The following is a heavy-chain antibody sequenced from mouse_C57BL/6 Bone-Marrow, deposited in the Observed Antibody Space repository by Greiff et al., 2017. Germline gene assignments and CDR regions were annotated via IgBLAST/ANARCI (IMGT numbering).Heavy chain of an antibody. Sequence: VQLQQSVAELVRPGASVKLSCTASGFNIKNTYMHWVKQRPEQGLEWIGRIDPANGNTKYAPKFQGKATITADTSSHTAYLQLSSLTSEDTAIYYCARTPPVTTVVDWYFDVWGTGTTVTVSS. CDR2: IDPANGNT. J-gene: IGHJ1*03. D-gene: IGHD1-1*01. V-gene: IGHV14-3*01. CDR3: ARTPPVTTVVDWYFDV. CDR1: GFNIKNTY.